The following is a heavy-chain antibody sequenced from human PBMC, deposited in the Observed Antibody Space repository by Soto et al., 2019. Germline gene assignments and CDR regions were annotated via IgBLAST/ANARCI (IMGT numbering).Heavy chain of an antibody. Sequence: QVQLQESGTGLVEPSGTLSLTCNVYDGSINNGDWCSWVRQPPGEGLEWIGEVYHNGNTNYNASLKSGVTVSVDKSRNQFSLRLTSVTPADTAVYYCATRGIVGPIYWGQGTLVTVSS. V-gene: IGHV4-4*02. D-gene: IGHD1-26*01. CDR2: VYHNGNT. J-gene: IGHJ4*02. CDR1: DGSINNGDW. CDR3: ATRGIVGPIY.